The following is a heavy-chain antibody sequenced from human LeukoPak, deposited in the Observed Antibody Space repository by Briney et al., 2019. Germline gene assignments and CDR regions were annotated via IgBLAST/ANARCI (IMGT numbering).Heavy chain of an antibody. CDR1: GGSFSGYY. V-gene: IGHV4-34*01. CDR3: ARRKAYYYGSGSYSGYYYYYMDV. D-gene: IGHD3-10*01. Sequence: SETPSLTCAVYGGSFSGYYWSWIRQPPGKGLEWIGEINHSGSTNYNPSLKSRVTISVDTSKNQFSLKLSSVTAADTAVYYCARRKAYYYGSGSYSGYYYYYMDVWGKGTTVTVSS. CDR2: INHSGST. J-gene: IGHJ6*03.